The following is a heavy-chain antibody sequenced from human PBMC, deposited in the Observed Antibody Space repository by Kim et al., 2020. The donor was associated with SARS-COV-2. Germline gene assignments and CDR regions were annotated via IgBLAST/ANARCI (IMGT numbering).Heavy chain of an antibody. D-gene: IGHD3-10*01. J-gene: IGHJ6*02. V-gene: IGHV3-11*06. CDR3: ARDEMVSPRIWFGDYYGMDV. Sequence: RFTISRDNAKNSLYLQMNSLRAEDTAVYYCARDEMVSPRIWFGDYYGMDVWGQGTTVTVSS.